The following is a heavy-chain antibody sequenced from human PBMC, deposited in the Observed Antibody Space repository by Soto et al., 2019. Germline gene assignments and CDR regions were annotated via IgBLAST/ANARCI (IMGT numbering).Heavy chain of an antibody. CDR3: VFDWLSKLDAFDI. V-gene: IGHV3-23*01. CDR1: GFTFSSYA. CDR2: ISGSGGST. J-gene: IGHJ3*02. D-gene: IGHD3-9*01. Sequence: PGGSLRLSCAASGFTFSSYAMSWVRQAPGKGLEWVSAISGSGGSTYYADSVKGRFTISRDNSKNTLYLQMNSLRAEDTAVYYCVFDWLSKLDAFDIWGQGTMVTVSS.